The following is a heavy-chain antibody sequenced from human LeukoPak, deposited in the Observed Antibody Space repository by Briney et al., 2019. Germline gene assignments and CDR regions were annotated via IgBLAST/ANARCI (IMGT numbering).Heavy chain of an antibody. D-gene: IGHD3/OR15-3a*01. V-gene: IGHV3-30-3*01. Sequence: PSGGSLRLSCAASGFTFSSYAMHWVRQAPGKGLEWVAVVSFDGDNKYYADSVKDRFTISRDNSQNTLYLQLNSLRAEDTAVYYCARDWTLNYWGQGTLVTVSS. J-gene: IGHJ4*02. CDR1: GFTFSSYA. CDR3: ARDWTLNY. CDR2: VSFDGDNK.